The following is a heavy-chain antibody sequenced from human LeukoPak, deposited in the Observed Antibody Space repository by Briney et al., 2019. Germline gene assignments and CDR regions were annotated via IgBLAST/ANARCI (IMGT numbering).Heavy chain of an antibody. D-gene: IGHD4-11*01. CDR1: GFSLSTYS. Sequence: GGSLRLSCAASGFSLSTYSMNWVRLTPGKRLEWVSSISGSGASYLFYTDSVKGRFTISRDNAQNSVFLEMNSLRAEDTAVYYCAKDAERGFDYSNSLQKWGQGTLVTVSS. J-gene: IGHJ4*02. CDR3: AKDAERGFDYSNSLQK. CDR2: ISGSGASYL. V-gene: IGHV3-21*04.